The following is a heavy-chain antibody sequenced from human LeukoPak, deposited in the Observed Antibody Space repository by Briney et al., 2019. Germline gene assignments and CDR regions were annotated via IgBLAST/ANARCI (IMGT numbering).Heavy chain of an antibody. CDR1: GFTFSSYS. D-gene: IGHD5-18*01. Sequence: GGSLRLSCAASGFTFSSYSMNWVRQAPGKGLEWVSSISSSSSYIYYADSVKGRFTISRDNSKNTLYLQMNSLRAEDTAVYYCARASDTAMAYYYYYGMDVWGQGTTVTVSS. J-gene: IGHJ6*02. CDR2: ISSSSSYI. CDR3: ARASDTAMAYYYYYGMDV. V-gene: IGHV3-21*01.